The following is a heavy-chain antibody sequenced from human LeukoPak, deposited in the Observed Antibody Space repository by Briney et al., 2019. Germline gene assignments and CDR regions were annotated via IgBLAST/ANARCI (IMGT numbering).Heavy chain of an antibody. CDR1: GFTFSRSS. J-gene: IGHJ1*01. V-gene: IGHV3-48*01. D-gene: IGHD2-2*01. CDR2: ISSSSGAI. Sequence: PGGSLRLSCSASGFTFSRSSMNWVRQAPGKGLEWFSYISSSSGAIYYADSVKGRFTISRDNAKNSLYLQMSSLTVGDTAVYYCARDPYQLLNDQYFHHWGQGTLVIVSS. CDR3: ARDPYQLLNDQYFHH.